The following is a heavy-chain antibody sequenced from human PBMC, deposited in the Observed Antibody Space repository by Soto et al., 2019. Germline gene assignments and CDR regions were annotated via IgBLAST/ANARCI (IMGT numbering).Heavy chain of an antibody. Sequence: SETLSLTWTVSGASIRGFYWSWIRKSAGKGLEWIGRIYATGTTDYNPSLKSRVMMSVDTSKKQFSLKLRSVTAADTAVYYCLNSYAARGWHEGSGYWGRGTVVTVSS. J-gene: IGHJ4*02. CDR1: GASIRGFY. CDR3: LNSYAARGWHEGSGY. CDR2: IYATGTT. V-gene: IGHV4-4*07. D-gene: IGHD6-19*01.